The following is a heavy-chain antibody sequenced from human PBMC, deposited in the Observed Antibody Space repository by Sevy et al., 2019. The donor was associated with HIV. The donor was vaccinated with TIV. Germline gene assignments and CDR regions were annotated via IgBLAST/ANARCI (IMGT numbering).Heavy chain of an antibody. V-gene: IGHV3-7*01. CDR2: IKQDAGQK. J-gene: IGHJ4*02. CDR3: ARDDGNYYFHY. Sequence: GGSLRLSCAASGFTFSKYWMGWVRQAPGKGLEWVANIKQDAGQKYYVDSVKGRFTISRDNAKNSLDLQMNSLGAEDTAVYFCARDDGNYYFHYWGQGTLVTVSS. D-gene: IGHD1-7*01. CDR1: GFTFSKYW.